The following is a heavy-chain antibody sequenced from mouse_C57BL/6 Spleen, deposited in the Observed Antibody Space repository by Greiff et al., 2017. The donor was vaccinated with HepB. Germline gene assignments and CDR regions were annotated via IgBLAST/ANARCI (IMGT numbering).Heavy chain of an antibody. J-gene: IGHJ4*01. Sequence: EVKLVESGGGLVKPGGSLKLSCAASGFTFSDYGMHWVRQAPEKGLEWVAYISSGSSTIYYADTVKGRFTISRDNAKNTLFLQMTSLRSEDTAMYYCARTVGIYAIDYWGQGTSVTVSS. CDR3: ARTVGIYAIDY. V-gene: IGHV5-17*01. CDR2: ISSGSSTI. CDR1: GFTFSDYG. D-gene: IGHD4-1*01.